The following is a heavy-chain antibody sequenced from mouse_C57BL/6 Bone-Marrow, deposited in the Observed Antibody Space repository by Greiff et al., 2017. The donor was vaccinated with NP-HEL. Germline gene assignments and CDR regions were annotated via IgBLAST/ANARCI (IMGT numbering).Heavy chain of an antibody. V-gene: IGHV1-55*01. CDR3: ARFGLYDGPYGGFAY. Sequence: QVQLQQPGAELVKPGASVKMSCKASGYTFTSYWITWVKQRPGQGLEWIGDIYPGSGSTNYNEKFKSKATLTVDTSSSTAYMQLSSLTSEDSAVYYFARFGLYDGPYGGFAYWGQGTLVTVSA. J-gene: IGHJ3*01. CDR1: GYTFTSYW. D-gene: IGHD2-3*01. CDR2: IYPGSGST.